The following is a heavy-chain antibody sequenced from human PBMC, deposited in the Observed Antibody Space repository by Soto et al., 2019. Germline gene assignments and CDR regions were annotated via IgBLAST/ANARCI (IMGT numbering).Heavy chain of an antibody. CDR1: VYTFSTSG. Sequence: QVQVLQSGPEVKRPGAAVKVSCKTSVYTFSTSGIRWVRQAPVQGLEWVGWIRPDNGNTKSAQRLQGRVTLTTDTSASTAYMELRSMTYVYTAMYYCARYTDSNRYNAWGQGTLVMDSS. J-gene: IGHJ1*01. CDR3: ARYTDSNRYNA. V-gene: IGHV1-18*01. CDR2: IRPDNGNT. D-gene: IGHD1-20*01.